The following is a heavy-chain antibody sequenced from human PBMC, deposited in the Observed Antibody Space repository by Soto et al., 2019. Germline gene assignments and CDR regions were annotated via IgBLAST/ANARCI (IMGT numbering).Heavy chain of an antibody. J-gene: IGHJ4*02. Sequence: SETLSLTCAVYGGSFSGYYWSWIRQPPGKGLEWIGEINHSGSTNYNPSLKSRVTISVDTSKNQFSLKLSSVTAADTAVYYCARGLTQGYCSGGSCSTSFDYWGQGTLVTVS. CDR3: ARGLTQGYCSGGSCSTSFDY. D-gene: IGHD2-15*01. CDR2: INHSGST. CDR1: GGSFSGYY. V-gene: IGHV4-34*01.